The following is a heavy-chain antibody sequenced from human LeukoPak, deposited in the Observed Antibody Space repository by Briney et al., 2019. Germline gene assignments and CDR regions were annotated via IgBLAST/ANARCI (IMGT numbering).Heavy chain of an antibody. D-gene: IGHD6-19*01. J-gene: IGHJ6*02. V-gene: IGHV3-11*03. CDR1: GFTFSDYY. Sequence: PGGSLRLSCAASGFTFSDYYMSWIRQAPGKGLEWVSYISSSSSYTNYADSVKGRFTISRDNAKNSLYLQMNSLRAEDTAVYYCARNGYSSGSDYYYYGMDVWGQGTTVTVSS. CDR2: ISSSSSYT. CDR3: ARNGYSSGSDYYYYGMDV.